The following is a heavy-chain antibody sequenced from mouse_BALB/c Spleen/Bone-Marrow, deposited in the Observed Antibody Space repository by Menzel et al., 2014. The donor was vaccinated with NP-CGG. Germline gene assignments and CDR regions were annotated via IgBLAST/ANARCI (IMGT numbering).Heavy chain of an antibody. V-gene: IGHV1-26*01. Sequence: VQLQQSGPELVKPGASMKISCEASGYSFTGYTMNWVKQSHGKNLEWIGLINPYNGGTSYNQKFKGKATLTVDKSSSTAYMELLSLTSEDSAVYYCARGITTVVPYAMDYWGQGTSVTVSS. CDR3: ARGITTVVPYAMDY. CDR1: GYSFTGYT. D-gene: IGHD1-1*01. CDR2: INPYNGGT. J-gene: IGHJ4*01.